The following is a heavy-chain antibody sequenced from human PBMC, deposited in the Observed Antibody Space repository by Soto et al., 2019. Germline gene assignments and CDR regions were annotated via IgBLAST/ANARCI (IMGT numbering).Heavy chain of an antibody. V-gene: IGHV3-21*02. J-gene: IGHJ6*03. CDR3: GRDFGRYFRSEYMEV. CDR2: INEDSTYI. D-gene: IGHD3-9*01. Sequence: EVLLVESGGGLVKPGGYLSLSCAASGFTFIAFSMNWVRQAPGKGLEWLSSINEDSTYIYYGDSLRGRSTISRDTAKGCLYLQIDSLRAEDPAAYNCGRDFGRYFRSEYMEVWCDGATAIV. CDR1: GFTFIAFS.